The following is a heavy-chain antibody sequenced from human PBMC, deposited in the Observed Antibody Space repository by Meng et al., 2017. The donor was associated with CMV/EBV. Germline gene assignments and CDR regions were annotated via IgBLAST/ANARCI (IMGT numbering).Heavy chain of an antibody. CDR2: IIPIFGTA. D-gene: IGHD1-7*01. CDR1: GGTFSSYA. J-gene: IGHJ4*02. CDR3: ARGSGAGTTWSYFDY. V-gene: IGHV1-69*12. Sequence: QGPLGQSGAVVKKPGSSVKVSCKASGGTFSSYAISWVRQAPGQGLEWMGGIIPIFGTANYAQKFQGRVTITADESTSTAYMELSSLRSEDTAVYYCARGSGAGTTWSYFDYWGQGALVTVSS.